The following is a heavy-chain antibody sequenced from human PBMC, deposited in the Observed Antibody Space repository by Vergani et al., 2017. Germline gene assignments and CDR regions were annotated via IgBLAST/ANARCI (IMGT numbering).Heavy chain of an antibody. J-gene: IGHJ5*02. CDR1: GGSISSSSYY. D-gene: IGHD2-2*01. Sequence: QLQLQESGPGLVKPSETLSLTCTVSGGSISSSSYYWGWIRQPPGKGLEWIGSIYYSGSTYYNPSLKSRVTISVDTSKNQFSLELSSVTAADTAVYYCARRPSSGSGTSCWKAGFDPWGQGTLVTVSS. CDR3: ARRPSSGSGTSCWKAGFDP. V-gene: IGHV4-39*01. CDR2: IYYSGST.